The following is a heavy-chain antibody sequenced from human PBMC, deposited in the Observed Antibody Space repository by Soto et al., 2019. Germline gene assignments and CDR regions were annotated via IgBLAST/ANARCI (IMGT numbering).Heavy chain of an antibody. CDR1: GGSISTSRSY. J-gene: IGHJ5*02. D-gene: IGHD2-21*01. Sequence: QLQLLESGPGLVKASETLSLTCNVSGGSISTSRSYWAWIRQPPGKGLEWLANIFYIGSTYSNPSLASRVTVSVDTSKNEFSLKLKSVTAADTAVYYCARQPTTGDTDLWFDPWGQGTLVTVSS. CDR3: ARQPTTGDTDLWFDP. V-gene: IGHV4-39*01. CDR2: IFYIGST.